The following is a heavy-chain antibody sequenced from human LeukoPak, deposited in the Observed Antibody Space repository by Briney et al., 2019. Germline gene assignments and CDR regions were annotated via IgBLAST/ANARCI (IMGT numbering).Heavy chain of an antibody. CDR3: ARRRAITMVQGFSFDY. J-gene: IGHJ4*02. Sequence: GVSLRLSCAASGFTFSSYWMSWVRQAPGKGLEWVANIKQDGSEKYYVDSVKGRFTISRDNAKNSLYLQMNSLRAEDTAVYYCARRRAITMVQGFSFDYWGQGTLVTVSS. D-gene: IGHD3-10*01. V-gene: IGHV3-7*01. CDR2: IKQDGSEK. CDR1: GFTFSSYW.